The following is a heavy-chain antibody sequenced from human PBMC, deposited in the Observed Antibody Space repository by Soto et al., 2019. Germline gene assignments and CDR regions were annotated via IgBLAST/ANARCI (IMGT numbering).Heavy chain of an antibody. V-gene: IGHV1-69*01. CDR1: GGTFSSYA. D-gene: IGHD2-2*01. CDR3: ARNRCSSTSCYLDY. CDR2: IIPIFGTA. Sequence: QVQLVQSGAEVKKPGSSVKVSCKASGGTFSSYAISWVRQAPGQGLEWMGGIIPIFGTANYAQKFQGRVTITADESTRTAYMELSSLRSEDTAVYYCARNRCSSTSCYLDYWGQGTLVTVSS. J-gene: IGHJ4*02.